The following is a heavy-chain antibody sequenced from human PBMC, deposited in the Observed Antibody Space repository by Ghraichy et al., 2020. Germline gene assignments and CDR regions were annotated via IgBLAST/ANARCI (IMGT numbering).Heavy chain of an antibody. V-gene: IGHV3-21*01. Sequence: LSLTCAASGFTFSSYSMNWVRQAPGKGLEWVSSISSSSSYIYYADSVKGRFTISRDNAKNSLYLQMNSLRAEDTAVYYCARDGYIAARQSIYYYYGMDVWGQGTTVTVSS. CDR2: ISSSSSYI. D-gene: IGHD6-6*01. J-gene: IGHJ6*02. CDR3: ARDGYIAARQSIYYYYGMDV. CDR1: GFTFSSYS.